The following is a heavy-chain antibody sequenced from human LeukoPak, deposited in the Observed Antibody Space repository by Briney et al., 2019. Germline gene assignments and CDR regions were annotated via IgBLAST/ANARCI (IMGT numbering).Heavy chain of an antibody. J-gene: IGHJ4*02. CDR1: GGSISSYY. CDR2: IYYSGST. V-gene: IGHV4-59*12. Sequence: PSETLSLTCTVSGGSISSYYWSWIRQPPGKGLEWIGYIYYSGSTNYNPSLKSRVTISVDTSKNQFSLKLSSVTAADTAVYYCARRSYYDFWSGYQAAMNDYWGQGTLVTVSS. D-gene: IGHD3-3*01. CDR3: ARRSYYDFWSGYQAAMNDY.